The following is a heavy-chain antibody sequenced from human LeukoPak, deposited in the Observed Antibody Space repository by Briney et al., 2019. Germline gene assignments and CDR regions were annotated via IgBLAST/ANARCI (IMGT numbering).Heavy chain of an antibody. CDR1: GFTFSSYG. Sequence: GGSLRLSCAASGFTFSSYGMHWVRQAPGKGLEWVAFIRYGGSNKYYADSVKGRFTISRDNSKNTLYLQMNSLRAEDTAVYYCAKALVINAYYFDYWGQGTLVTVSS. D-gene: IGHD3-9*01. CDR3: AKALVINAYYFDY. CDR2: IRYGGSNK. V-gene: IGHV3-30*02. J-gene: IGHJ4*02.